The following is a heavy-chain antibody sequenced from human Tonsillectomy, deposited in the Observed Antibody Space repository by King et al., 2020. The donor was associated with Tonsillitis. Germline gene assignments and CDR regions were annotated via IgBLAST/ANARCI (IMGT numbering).Heavy chain of an antibody. J-gene: IGHJ4*02. CDR1: GFTFSNYW. Sequence: VQLVESGGGLVQPGGSLRLSCAASGFTFSNYWMSWVRQARGKGLEWGANIKQDGSEKYYVDSVKGRFTISKDNAKNSLYLQMNSLRAEDTAVYFCVRDRESPRGFDYWGLGTLVTVSS. V-gene: IGHV3-7*01. CDR3: VRDRESPRGFDY. CDR2: IKQDGSEK.